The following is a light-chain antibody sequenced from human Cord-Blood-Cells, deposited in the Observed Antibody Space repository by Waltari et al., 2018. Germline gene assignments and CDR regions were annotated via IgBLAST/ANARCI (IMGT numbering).Light chain of an antibody. V-gene: IGKV3-15*01. CDR2: GAS. Sequence: EIVMTQSLVPLSVSTGERATLSCRASQSVCSNLAWYQQIPGQALRRLIYGASTRATGIPARFSGSGSGTEFTLTISSLQSEDFAVYYCQQYNNWPPLFTFGPGTKVDIK. J-gene: IGKJ3*01. CDR3: QQYNNWPPLFT. CDR1: QSVCSN.